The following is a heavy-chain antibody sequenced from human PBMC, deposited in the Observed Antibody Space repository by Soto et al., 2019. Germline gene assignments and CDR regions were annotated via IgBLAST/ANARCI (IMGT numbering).Heavy chain of an antibody. CDR1: GDSMSSYY. V-gene: IGHV4-59*01. Sequence: QVQLQESGPGLVKASETLSLTCTVSGDSMSSYYWSWIRQPPGEGLEWIGNIYYNEETKQNIPPKYNPSLNSRVNMSLDTSKKQFFLKLTSVTAADTSVYYCARDRGYSYGTGAVDHWGQGTLVTVSP. D-gene: IGHD5-18*01. J-gene: IGHJ4*02. CDR2: IYYNEETKQNIPP. CDR3: ARDRGYSYGTGAVDH.